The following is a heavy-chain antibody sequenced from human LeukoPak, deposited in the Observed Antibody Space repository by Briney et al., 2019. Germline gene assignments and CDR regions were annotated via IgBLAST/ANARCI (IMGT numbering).Heavy chain of an antibody. J-gene: IGHJ3*02. D-gene: IGHD2-2*02. CDR2: IYYSGST. V-gene: IGHV4-31*11. CDR3: ARDRGCSSTRCYTDAFDI. CDR1: GGSISSGGYY. Sequence: SQTLSLTCAVSGGSISSGGYYWSWIRQHPGKGLEWIGDIYYSGSTYYNPSLKSRVTISVDTTNNQFSLKLSSVAAADTDVYYCARDRGCSSTRCYTDAFDIWGQGTMVTVSS.